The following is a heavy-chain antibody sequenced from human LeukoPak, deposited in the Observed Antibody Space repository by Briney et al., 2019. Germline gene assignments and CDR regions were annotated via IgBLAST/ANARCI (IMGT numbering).Heavy chain of an antibody. D-gene: IGHD3-10*01. CDR3: ARGRPITMVRGVIGPFDI. J-gene: IGHJ3*02. CDR2: INAGNGNT. V-gene: IGHV1-3*01. Sequence: ASVKVSCKASGYTFTSYAMHWVRQAPGQRLEWMGWINAGNGNTKYSQKFQGRVTITRDTSASTAYVELSSLRSEDTAVYYCARGRPITMVRGVIGPFDIWGQGTMVTVSS. CDR1: GYTFTSYA.